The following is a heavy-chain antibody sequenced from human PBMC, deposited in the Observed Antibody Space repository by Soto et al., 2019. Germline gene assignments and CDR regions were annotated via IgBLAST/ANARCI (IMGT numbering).Heavy chain of an antibody. J-gene: IGHJ6*02. CDR3: ARANVGATSGHYYYAMDV. CDR2: IAPIFGTP. CDR1: GGTFSNYA. Sequence: GASVKVSCKASGGTFSNYAISWVRQAPGQGLEWMGGIAPIFGTPNYAQNFQGRVTITADESTSTAYMELSGLRSEDTALYYCARANVGATSGHYYYAMDVWGQGTTVTVSS. V-gene: IGHV1-69*13.